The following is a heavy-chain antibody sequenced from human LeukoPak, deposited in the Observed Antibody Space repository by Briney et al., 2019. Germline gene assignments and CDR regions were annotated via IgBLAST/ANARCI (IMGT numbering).Heavy chain of an antibody. CDR2: ISSSSSYI. CDR3: ARDWEGGSYWG. V-gene: IGHV3-21*01. Sequence: GGSLRLSCAASGFTFSSYSMNWVRQAPGKGLXXXSSISSSSSYIYYADSVKGRFTISRDNAKNSLYLQMNSLRAEDTAVYYCARDWEGGSYWGWGQGTLVTVSS. CDR1: GFTFSSYS. D-gene: IGHD1-26*01. J-gene: IGHJ4*02.